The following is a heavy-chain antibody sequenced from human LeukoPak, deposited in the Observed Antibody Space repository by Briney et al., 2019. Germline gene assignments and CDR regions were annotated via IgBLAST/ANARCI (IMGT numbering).Heavy chain of an antibody. CDR2: IYSGGST. CDR1: GFTVSSNY. CDR3: ARAPRIVATNYYYYYYGMDV. D-gene: IGHD5-12*01. V-gene: IGHV3-66*01. J-gene: IGHJ6*02. Sequence: GGSLRLSCAASGFTVSSNYMSWVRQSPGKGLEWVSVIYSGGSTYYADSVKGRFTISRDNSKNTLYLQMNSLRDEDTAVYYCARAPRIVATNYYYYYYGMDVWGQGTTGTVSS.